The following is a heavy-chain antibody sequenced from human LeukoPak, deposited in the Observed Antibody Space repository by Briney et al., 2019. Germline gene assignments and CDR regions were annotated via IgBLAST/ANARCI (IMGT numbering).Heavy chain of an antibody. CDR3: AKDPYCSSTSCYFVGY. V-gene: IGHV3-23*01. CDR1: GFTFSSYA. D-gene: IGHD2-2*01. Sequence: GGSLRLSCAASGFTFSSYAMSWVRQAPGKGLEWVSAISGSGGSTYYADSVKGRFTISRDNSKNTLYLQMNSLRAEDTAVYYCAKDPYCSSTSCYFVGYWGQGTPVTVSS. CDR2: ISGSGGST. J-gene: IGHJ4*02.